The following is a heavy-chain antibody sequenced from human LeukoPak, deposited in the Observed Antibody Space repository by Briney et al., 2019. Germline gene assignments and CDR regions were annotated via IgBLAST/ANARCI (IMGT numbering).Heavy chain of an antibody. CDR1: GGSISSYY. Sequence: PSETLSLTCTVSGGSISSYYWSWIRQPAGKGLEWIGRIYTSGSTNYNPSLKSRVTMSVDTSKNQFSLKLSSVTAADTAVYYCAREGTDRYCSGGSCFGEFGNWGRGTLVTVSS. D-gene: IGHD2-15*01. CDR2: IYTSGST. J-gene: IGHJ4*02. V-gene: IGHV4-4*07. CDR3: AREGTDRYCSGGSCFGEFGN.